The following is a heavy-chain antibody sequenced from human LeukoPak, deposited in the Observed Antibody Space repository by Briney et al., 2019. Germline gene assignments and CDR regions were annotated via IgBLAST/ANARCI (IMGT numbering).Heavy chain of an antibody. J-gene: IGHJ6*04. CDR3: TRQSVRGVMVYGMDV. D-gene: IGHD3-10*01. V-gene: IGHV3-73*01. CDR2: IRSKANSYAT. CDR1: GLTFSGSA. Sequence: PGGSLRLSCAASGLTFSGSAMHWVRQASGKGLEWVGRIRSKANSYATAYAASVKGRFTISRDDSKNTAYLQMNSLKTEDTAVYYCTRQSVRGVMVYGMDVWGKGTTVTVSS.